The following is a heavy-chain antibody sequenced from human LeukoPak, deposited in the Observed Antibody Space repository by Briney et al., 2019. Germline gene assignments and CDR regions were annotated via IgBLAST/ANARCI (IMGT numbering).Heavy chain of an antibody. CDR3: ARAYGCSGGRSYADY. Sequence: GESLKISCKGSGYSFNTYWIGWVRQMPGKGLEWMGIIYPGDSATTYSPSFQGQVTISVDKSISTAYLQWSSLKASDTAFYYCARAYGCSGGRSYADYWGPGTPVTVSS. CDR1: GYSFNTYW. V-gene: IGHV5-51*01. J-gene: IGHJ4*02. CDR2: IYPGDSAT. D-gene: IGHD2-15*01.